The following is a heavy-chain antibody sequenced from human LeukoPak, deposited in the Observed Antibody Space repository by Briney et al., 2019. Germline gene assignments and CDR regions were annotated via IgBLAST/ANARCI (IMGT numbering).Heavy chain of an antibody. CDR1: GGSIRNYY. CDR3: ARVYYSSSYDYWYFDL. CDR2: IYYSGST. J-gene: IGHJ2*01. D-gene: IGHD6-13*01. Sequence: PSGTLSLTCTVSGGSIRNYYWSWIRQPPGKGLEWIGYIYYSGSTNYNPSLKSRVTISVDTSKNQFSLKLSSVTAADTAVYYCARVYYSSSYDYWYFDLWGRGTLVTVSS. V-gene: IGHV4-59*01.